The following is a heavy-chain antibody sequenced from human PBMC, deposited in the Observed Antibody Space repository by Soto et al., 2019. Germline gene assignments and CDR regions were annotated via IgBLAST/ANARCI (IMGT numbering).Heavy chain of an antibody. CDR2: INHSGST. CDR1: GGSFSGYY. CDR3: ARGYPPPMTTVTTLYFQH. Sequence: KTSETLSLTCAVYGGSFSGYYWSWIRQPPGKGLEWIGEINHSGSTNYNPSLKSRVTISVDTSKNQFSLQLSSVTAADTAVYYCARGYPPPMTTVTTLYFQHWGQGTLVTVSS. V-gene: IGHV4-34*01. J-gene: IGHJ1*01. D-gene: IGHD4-17*01.